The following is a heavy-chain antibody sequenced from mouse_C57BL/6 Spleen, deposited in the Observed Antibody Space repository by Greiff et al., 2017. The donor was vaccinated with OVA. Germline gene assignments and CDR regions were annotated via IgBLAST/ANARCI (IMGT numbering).Heavy chain of an antibody. J-gene: IGHJ2*01. CDR3: ARVGFITTVAEDY. Sequence: VQLQQSGAELVRPGTSVKVSCKASGYAFTNYLIEWVKQRPGQGLEWIGVINPGSGGTNYNEKFKGKATLTADKSSSTAYMQLSSLTSEDSAVDFGARVGFITTVAEDYWGQGTTLTVSS. V-gene: IGHV1-54*01. CDR1: GYAFTNYL. CDR2: INPGSGGT. D-gene: IGHD1-1*01.